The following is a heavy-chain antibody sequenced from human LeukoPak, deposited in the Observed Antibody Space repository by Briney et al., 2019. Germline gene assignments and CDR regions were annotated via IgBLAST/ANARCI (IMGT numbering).Heavy chain of an antibody. V-gene: IGHV4-34*01. CDR3: ARNVVVAPRKNFDY. CDR2: SNHSGST. Sequence: PSETLSLTCAVYGGSFSGYYWSWIRQPPGKGLEWIGESNHSGSTNYNPSLKSRVTISVDTSKNQFSLKLSSVTAADTAVYYCARNVVVAPRKNFDYWGQGTLVTVSS. CDR1: GGSFSGYY. J-gene: IGHJ4*02. D-gene: IGHD2-15*01.